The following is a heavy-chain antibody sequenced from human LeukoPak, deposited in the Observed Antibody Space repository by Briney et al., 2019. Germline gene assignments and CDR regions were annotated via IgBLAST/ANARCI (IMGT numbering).Heavy chain of an antibody. CDR2: ISSGGSTV. D-gene: IGHD4-17*01. J-gene: IGHJ4*02. CDR1: EFTFSSYE. CDR3: ARAFYGDLDY. Sequence: GGSLRLSCAASEFTFSSYEINWVRQAPGKGLEWVSYISSGGSTVYYADSVKGRFTISRDNAKNSLYLQMSSLRAEDTAVYYCARAFYGDLDYWGQGTLVTVSS. V-gene: IGHV3-48*03.